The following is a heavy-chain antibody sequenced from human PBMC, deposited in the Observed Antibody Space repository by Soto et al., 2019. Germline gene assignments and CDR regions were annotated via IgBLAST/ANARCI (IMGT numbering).Heavy chain of an antibody. V-gene: IGHV4-4*02. J-gene: IGHJ2*01. Sequence: QVQLQESGPGLVKPSGTLSLTCAVSSDSISSSNWWSWVRQPPGKGLEWIGEIYHSGITNYNPSLKSRVTISVDKSKNQFSLKLTSVTAADTAIYYCARARGGYYGDHRYFDLWGRGTLVTVSS. CDR1: SDSISSSNW. CDR3: ARARGGYYGDHRYFDL. CDR2: IYHSGIT. D-gene: IGHD3-10*01.